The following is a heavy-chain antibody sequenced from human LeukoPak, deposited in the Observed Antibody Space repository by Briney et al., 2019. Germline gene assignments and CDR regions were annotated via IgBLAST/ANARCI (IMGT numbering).Heavy chain of an antibody. CDR2: INAGNGNT. CDR1: GYTFTSYA. J-gene: IGHJ6*02. CDR3: AREEIVVVVADHGMDV. V-gene: IGHV1-3*01. D-gene: IGHD2-15*01. Sequence: ASVKVSCTASGYTFTSYAMHWVRQAPGQRLEWMGWINAGNGNTKYSQKFQGRVTITRDTSASTAYMELSSLRSEDTAVYYCAREEIVVVVADHGMDVWGQGTTVTVSS.